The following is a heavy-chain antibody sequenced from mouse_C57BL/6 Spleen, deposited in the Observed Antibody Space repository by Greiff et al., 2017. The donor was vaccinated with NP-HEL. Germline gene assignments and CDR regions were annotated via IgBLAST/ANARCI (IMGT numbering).Heavy chain of an antibody. Sequence: VQLQQSGAELVRPGASVTLSCKASGYTFTDYEMHWVKQTPVHGLEWIGAIDPETGGTAYNQKFKGKAILTADKSSRTSYMELRSLTSEDSAVYYCTRYYGLLYAMDYWGQGTSVTVSS. J-gene: IGHJ4*01. CDR1: GYTFTDYE. CDR3: TRYYGLLYAMDY. CDR2: IDPETGGT. V-gene: IGHV1-15*01. D-gene: IGHD1-2*01.